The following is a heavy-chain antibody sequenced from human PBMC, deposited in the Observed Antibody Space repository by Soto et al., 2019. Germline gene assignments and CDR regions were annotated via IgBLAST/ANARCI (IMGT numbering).Heavy chain of an antibody. CDR3: VIHRSHEPRQRDY. J-gene: IGHJ4*02. CDR1: GFTFSDYG. V-gene: IGHV3-30*03. CDR2: ISYDGTNN. Sequence: QVQLVESAGGVVQPGRSLRLSCAASGFTFSDYGIHWVRQAPDKVLECVAIISYDGTNNYYGHSVKGRFTISRDNSKNTLFLQMNSQSVEDTDVDYCVIHRSHEPRQRDYGRQGTMVTVSS.